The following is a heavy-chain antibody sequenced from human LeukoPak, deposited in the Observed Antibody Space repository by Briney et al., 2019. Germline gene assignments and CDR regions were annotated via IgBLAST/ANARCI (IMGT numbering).Heavy chain of an antibody. CDR2: INHSGST. J-gene: IGHJ6*03. Sequence: PSETLSLTCAVYGGSFSNYYWTWIRQPPGKGLEWIGEINHSGSTNYNPSLKSRVTISVDTSKNQFSLKLTSVTAADTAVYYCAKSPRGGYYYYYYMDVWGKGTTVTISS. V-gene: IGHV4-34*01. CDR3: AKSPRGGYYYYYYMDV. D-gene: IGHD2-15*01. CDR1: GGSFSNYY.